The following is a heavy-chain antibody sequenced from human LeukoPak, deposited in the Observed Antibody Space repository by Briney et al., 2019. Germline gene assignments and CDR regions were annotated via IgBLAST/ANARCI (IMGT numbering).Heavy chain of an antibody. D-gene: IGHD6-19*01. J-gene: IGHJ6*02. V-gene: IGHV3-30*04. CDR2: ISYDGSNK. Sequence: GGSLRLSCAASGFTFSSYAMHWVRQAPGKGLECVAVISYDGSNKYYADSVKGRFTISRDNSKNTLYLQMNSLRAEDTAVYYCARTRPPGIAVAGTDYYYGMDVWGQGTTVTVSS. CDR3: ARTRPPGIAVAGTDYYYGMDV. CDR1: GFTFSSYA.